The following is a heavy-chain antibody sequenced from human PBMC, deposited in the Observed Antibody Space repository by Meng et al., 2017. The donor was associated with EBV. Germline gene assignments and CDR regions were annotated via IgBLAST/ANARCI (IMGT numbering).Heavy chain of an antibody. D-gene: IGHD6-13*01. J-gene: IGHJ5*02. CDR2: INPNCGGT. V-gene: IGHV1-2*06. CDR3: AKGADLAAAGTFWFDP. CDR1: GYTFIWYY. Sequence: QVQLVQCGAEVQKRGASVKVSCKGSGYTFIWYYMHWVRQDPGQGLEWMGRINPNCGGTNYAQKLQCRVTRTKDTSISTAYRELSRLRSDDTAVYYCAKGADLAAAGTFWFDPWGQGTLVTVSS.